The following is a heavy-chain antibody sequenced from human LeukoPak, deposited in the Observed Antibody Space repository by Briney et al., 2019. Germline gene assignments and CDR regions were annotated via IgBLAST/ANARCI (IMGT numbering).Heavy chain of an antibody. CDR2: ISDDGNNK. J-gene: IGHJ4*02. V-gene: IGHV3-30*04. CDR1: GFTFRSYA. D-gene: IGHD3-3*01. Sequence: GRSQRLSCAASGFTFRSYALHWVRQAPGKGLEWVAVISDDGNNKYYADSVKGRFTISRDNSRNTLYLQMNSLRAEDTAVYYCARDRSGWSSVIYYWGQGTLVTVSS. CDR3: ARDRSGWSSVIYY.